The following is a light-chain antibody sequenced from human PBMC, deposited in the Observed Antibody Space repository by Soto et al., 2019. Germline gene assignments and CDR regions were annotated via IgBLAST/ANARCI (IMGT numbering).Light chain of an antibody. CDR2: GES. J-gene: IGKJ1*01. V-gene: IGKV3-15*01. CDR3: QQYNNWPLT. CDR1: QSVNNN. Sequence: EILMTQSPATLSVSPGERVTLSCRASQSVNNNLAWYQQKPGQAPRLLSYGESTRAPGVPARFSGGGSGTEFTLTISSLQSEDFAVYYCQQYNNWPLTFGQGTKVEIK.